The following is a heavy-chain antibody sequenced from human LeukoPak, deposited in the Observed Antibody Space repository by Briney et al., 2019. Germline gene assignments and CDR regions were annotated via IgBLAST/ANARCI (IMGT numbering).Heavy chain of an antibody. CDR2: IYSGGST. J-gene: IGHJ5*02. D-gene: IGHD3-3*01. CDR3: ARVYYDFWSGTNNWFDP. CDR1: GFTASSNY. V-gene: IGHV3-66*01. Sequence: GGSLRLSCAASGFTASSNYMSWVRQAPGKGLEWVSVIYSGGSTYYADSVKGRFTISRDNSKNTLYLQMNSLRAEDTAVYYCARVYYDFWSGTNNWFDPWGQGTLVTVSS.